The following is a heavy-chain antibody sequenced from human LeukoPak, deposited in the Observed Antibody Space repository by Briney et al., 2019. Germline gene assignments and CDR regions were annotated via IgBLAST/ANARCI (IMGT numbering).Heavy chain of an antibody. J-gene: IGHJ4*02. CDR3: ARGSRPLRPYSHFDY. V-gene: IGHV1-2*02. CDR2: INPNSGGT. Sequence: GASVKVSCKASGYTFTGYYLHWVRQAPGQGLEWMGWINPNSGGTNYAQKFQGRVTMTRNTSISTAYMELSNLRSEDTAVYYCARGSRPLRPYSHFDYWGQGTLVTVSS. CDR1: GYTFTGYY. D-gene: IGHD5-12*01.